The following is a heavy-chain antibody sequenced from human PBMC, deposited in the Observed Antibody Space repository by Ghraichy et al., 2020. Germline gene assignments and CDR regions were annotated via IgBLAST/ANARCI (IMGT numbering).Heavy chain of an antibody. J-gene: IGHJ3*02. V-gene: IGHV1-69*13. D-gene: IGHD3-16*01. CDR2: IIPIFGTA. Sequence: SVKVSCKASGGTFSSYAISWVRQAPGQGLEWMGGIIPIFGTANYAQKFQGRVTITADESTSTAYMELSSLRSEDTAVYYCARGHHGGVNAFDIWGQGTMVTVSS. CDR3: ARGHHGGVNAFDI. CDR1: GGTFSSYA.